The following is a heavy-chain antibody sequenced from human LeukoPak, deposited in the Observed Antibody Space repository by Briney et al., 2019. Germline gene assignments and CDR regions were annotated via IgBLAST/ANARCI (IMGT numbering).Heavy chain of an antibody. D-gene: IGHD4-17*01. CDR3: ARPTVTTGVDAFDF. V-gene: IGHV3-7*01. CDR1: GFTFSDYW. J-gene: IGHJ3*01. Sequence: GGSLRLSCAASGFTFSDYWMTWVRQAPGKGLEWVANLNQGGSETYYVDSVKGRFTISRDNAKNSLYLQMSSLRAEVTAVYYCARPTVTTGVDAFDFWGQGTMVTVSS. CDR2: LNQGGSET.